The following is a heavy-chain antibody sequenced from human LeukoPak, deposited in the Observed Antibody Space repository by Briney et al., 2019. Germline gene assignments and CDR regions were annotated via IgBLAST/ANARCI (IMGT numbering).Heavy chain of an antibody. D-gene: IGHD6-6*01. CDR3: ARDSAGLGY. J-gene: IGHJ4*02. V-gene: IGHV3-23*01. CDR2: ISGSGGST. CDR1: GFTFSSYA. Sequence: GGSLRLSCAASGFTFSSYAMSWVRQAPGKGLEWVSAISGSGGSTYYADSVKGRFTISRDNAKNTLYLQMNSLRVEDTAVYYCARDSAGLGYWGQGTLVTVSS.